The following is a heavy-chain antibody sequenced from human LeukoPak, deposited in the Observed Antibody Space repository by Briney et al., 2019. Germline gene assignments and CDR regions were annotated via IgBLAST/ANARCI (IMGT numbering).Heavy chain of an antibody. Sequence: GALRLSCAASGFTFSSYWMSWVRQAPGKGLEWVANIKQDGSEKYYVDSVKGRFTISRDNAKNSLYLQMNSLRAEDTAVYYCAREYGEINWFDPWGQGTLVTVSS. CDR3: AREYGEINWFDP. D-gene: IGHD4-17*01. CDR2: IKQDGSEK. V-gene: IGHV3-7*01. J-gene: IGHJ5*02. CDR1: GFTFSSYW.